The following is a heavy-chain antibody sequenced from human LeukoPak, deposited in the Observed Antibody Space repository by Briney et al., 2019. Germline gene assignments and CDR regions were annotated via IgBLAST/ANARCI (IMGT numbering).Heavy chain of an antibody. Sequence: SETLSLTCTVSGSSISSGDYYWSWIRQPPGKGLEWIGYIYYSGSTYYNPSLKSRVTISVDTSKNQFSLKLSSVTAADTAVYYCARVTWPYYYVWGSPFDYWGQGTLVTVSS. CDR3: ARVTWPYYYVWGSPFDY. V-gene: IGHV4-30-4*01. J-gene: IGHJ4*02. D-gene: IGHD3-16*01. CDR2: IYYSGST. CDR1: GSSISSGDYY.